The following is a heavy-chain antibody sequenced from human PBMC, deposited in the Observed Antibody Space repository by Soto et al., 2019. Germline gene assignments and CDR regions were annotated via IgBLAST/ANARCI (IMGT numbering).Heavy chain of an antibody. J-gene: IGHJ6*02. CDR2: IWYDGSNK. V-gene: IGHV3-33*01. CDR3: ARERQQLVTFYYYYGMDV. D-gene: IGHD6-13*01. Sequence: GGSLRLSCAASGFTFSSYGIHWVRQAPGKGLEWVAVIWYDGSNKYYADSVKGRFTISRDNSKSTLYLQMNSLRAEDTAVYYCARERQQLVTFYYYYGMDVWGQGTTVTVSS. CDR1: GFTFSSYG.